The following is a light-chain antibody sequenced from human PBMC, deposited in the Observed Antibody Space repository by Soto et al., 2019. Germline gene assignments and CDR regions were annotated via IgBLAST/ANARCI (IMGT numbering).Light chain of an antibody. V-gene: IGLV2-14*02. CDR1: SSDVGSYDL. J-gene: IGLJ2*01. CDR2: EGT. CDR3: QSYDSSLRGSV. Sequence: QSALTQPASVSGPPGQSIVISCNGSSSDVGSYDLVSWYLQYPGKAPKVIIFEGTKRPSGVSDRFSGSKSGTSASLAITGLQAEDEADYYCQSYDSSLRGSVFGGGTKLTVL.